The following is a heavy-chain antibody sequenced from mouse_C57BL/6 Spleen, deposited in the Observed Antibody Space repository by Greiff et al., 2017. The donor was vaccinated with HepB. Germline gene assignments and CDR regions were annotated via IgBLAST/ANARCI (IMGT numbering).Heavy chain of an antibody. CDR3: ARDSGKGAMDY. J-gene: IGHJ4*01. V-gene: IGHV5-4*01. CDR1: GFTFSSYA. D-gene: IGHD1-3*01. Sequence: VQRVESGGGLVKPGGSLKLSCAASGFTFSSYAMSWVRQTPEKRLEWVATISDGGSYTYYPDNVKGRFTISRDNAKNNLYLQMSHLKSEDTAMYYCARDSGKGAMDYWGQGASVTVAS. CDR2: ISDGGSYT.